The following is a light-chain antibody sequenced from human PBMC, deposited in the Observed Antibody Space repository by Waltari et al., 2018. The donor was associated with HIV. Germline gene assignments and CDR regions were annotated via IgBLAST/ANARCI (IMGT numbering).Light chain of an antibody. J-gene: IGLJ2*01. V-gene: IGLV2-14*01. CDR1: SSDVGGSNY. Sequence: QSALTQPASVSGSPGQSITISCTGTSSDVGGSNYVSWYQQHPGKAPKLIIYEVSNRPSGVSNRFSGSKSGNTASLTISGLQPEDEADYYCSSYTTSSTTVFGGGTNLTVL. CDR3: SSYTTSSTTV. CDR2: EVS.